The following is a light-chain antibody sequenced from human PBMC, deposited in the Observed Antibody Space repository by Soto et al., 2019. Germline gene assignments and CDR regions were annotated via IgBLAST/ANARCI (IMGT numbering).Light chain of an antibody. CDR2: GAS. J-gene: IGKJ5*01. Sequence: DIVMTQSPDSLAVSLGERATINSKSSQSVSSNLAWYQQKPGQAPRLLIYGASTRATGIPARFSGSGSGTEFTHTISSLQSEDFAVYYCQQYNNWPPITFGQGTRLEIK. CDR3: QQYNNWPPIT. CDR1: QSVSSN. V-gene: IGKV3-15*01.